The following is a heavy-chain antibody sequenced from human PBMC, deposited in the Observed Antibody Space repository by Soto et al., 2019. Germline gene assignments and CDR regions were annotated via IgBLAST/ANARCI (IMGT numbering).Heavy chain of an antibody. V-gene: IGHV3-11*01. D-gene: IGHD3-10*01. CDR3: ARDLTPDYYYGSGDTKNHDAFDI. CDR1: GFTFSDYY. Sequence: PGGSLRLSCAASGFTFSDYYMSWIRQAPGKGLEWVSYFSSIGSTIYYADSVKGRFTISRDNAKNSLYLQMNSLRAEDTAVYYCARDLTPDYYYGSGDTKNHDAFDIWGQGTMVTVSS. CDR2: FSSIGSTI. J-gene: IGHJ3*02.